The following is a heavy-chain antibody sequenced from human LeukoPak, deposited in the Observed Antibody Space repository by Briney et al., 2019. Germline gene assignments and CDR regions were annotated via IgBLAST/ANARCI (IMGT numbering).Heavy chain of an antibody. J-gene: IGHJ4*02. Sequence: GGSLRLSCAASGFTVSSNYVSWVRQAPGKGLEWVSVIYSGGSTYYADSVKGRFTISRDNSKNTLYLQMNSLRAEDTAVYYCARVLVGATTDYWGQGTLVTVSS. D-gene: IGHD1-26*01. CDR2: IYSGGST. CDR3: ARVLVGATTDY. CDR1: GFTVSSNY. V-gene: IGHV3-53*05.